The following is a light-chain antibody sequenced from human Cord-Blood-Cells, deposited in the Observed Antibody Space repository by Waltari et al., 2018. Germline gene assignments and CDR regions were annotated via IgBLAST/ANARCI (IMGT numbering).Light chain of an antibody. V-gene: IGLV2-14*01. J-gene: IGLJ3*02. Sequence: QSALTQPASVSGSPGQSITISCTGTSSDVGGYNYLSWYQQHPGNAPKLMIYEVSKRPSGVSNRFSGSTSGNTASLTISGLQAEDEADYYCSSYTSSSTWVFGGGTKLTVL. CDR1: SSDVGGYNY. CDR2: EVS. CDR3: SSYTSSSTWV.